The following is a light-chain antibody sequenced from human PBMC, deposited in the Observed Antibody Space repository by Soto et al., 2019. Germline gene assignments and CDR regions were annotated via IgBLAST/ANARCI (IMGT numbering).Light chain of an antibody. V-gene: IGLV3-21*04. CDR1: NIGSKS. J-gene: IGLJ3*02. CDR2: YDS. Sequence: SYELTQPPSVSVAPGKTARITCGGNNIGSKSVHWYQQKPGQAPVLVIYYDSDRPSGIPERFSGSNSGNTATLTISRVEAGDEADYYCLVWDSRSDHPVFGGGTKLTVL. CDR3: LVWDSRSDHPV.